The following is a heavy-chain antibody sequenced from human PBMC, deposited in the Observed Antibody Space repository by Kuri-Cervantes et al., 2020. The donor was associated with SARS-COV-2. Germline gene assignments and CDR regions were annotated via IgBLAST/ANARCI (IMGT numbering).Heavy chain of an antibody. Sequence: GGPLRPSCAGSRVHLLLYAMSWVRQAPRKRLEWVSYISSSGSTIYYADSVKGRFTISRDNAKNSLYLQMNSLRAEDTAVYYCARYSARVTMFGVVTRYGMDFWGQGTTVTVSS. CDR2: ISSSGSTI. J-gene: IGHJ6*02. CDR1: RVHLLLYA. D-gene: IGHD3-3*01. V-gene: IGHV3-48*03. CDR3: ARYSARVTMFGVVTRYGMDF.